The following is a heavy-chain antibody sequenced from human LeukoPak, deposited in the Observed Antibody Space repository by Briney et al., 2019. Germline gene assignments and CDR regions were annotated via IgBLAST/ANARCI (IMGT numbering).Heavy chain of an antibody. J-gene: IGHJ4*02. V-gene: IGHV4-4*02. Sequence: SGTLSLTCAVSGGSITSSNWWSWVRQPPGKGLEWIGEIYQSGSPNYNPSLKSRVTISVDTSKNQFSLKLSSVTAADTAVYYCARHLAAAGHFDYWGQGTLVTVSS. CDR2: IYQSGSP. CDR3: ARHLAAAGHFDY. CDR1: GGSITSSNW. D-gene: IGHD6-13*01.